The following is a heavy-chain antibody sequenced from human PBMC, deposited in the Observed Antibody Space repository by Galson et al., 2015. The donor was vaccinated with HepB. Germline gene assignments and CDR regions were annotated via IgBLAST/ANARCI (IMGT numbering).Heavy chain of an antibody. CDR1: GYSFTGYW. D-gene: IGHD2-15*01. J-gene: IGHJ4*02. CDR3: ARNGCCSDVACYGCDF. V-gene: IGHV5-51*03. Sequence: QSGAEVKKPGESLKISCETSGYSFTGYWIGWVRQMPGKGLEWMGIIYPGDSDTRYSPSFQGQVTMSIDKSISTAYLHWSSLKASDTAIYYCARNGCCSDVACYGCDFWGQGTRVTVSS. CDR2: IYPGDSDT.